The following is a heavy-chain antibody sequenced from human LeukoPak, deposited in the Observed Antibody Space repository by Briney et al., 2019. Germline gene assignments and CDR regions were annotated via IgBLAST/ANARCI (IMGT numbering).Heavy chain of an antibody. CDR2: ISYDGSNK. CDR1: GFTFSSYA. D-gene: IGHD6-13*01. V-gene: IGHV3-30-3*01. CDR3: ATEEQQLVTNDAFDI. J-gene: IGHJ3*02. Sequence: GGSLRLSCAASGFTFSSYAMHWVRQAPGKGLEWVAVISYDGSNKYYADSVKGRFTISRDNSKNTLYLQMNGLRAEDTAVYYCATEEQQLVTNDAFDIWGQGTMVTVSS.